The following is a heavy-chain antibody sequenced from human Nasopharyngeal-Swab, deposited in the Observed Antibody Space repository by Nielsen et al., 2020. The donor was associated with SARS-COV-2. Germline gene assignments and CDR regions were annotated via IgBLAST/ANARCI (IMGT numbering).Heavy chain of an antibody. J-gene: IGHJ1*01. D-gene: IGHD1-26*01. CDR3: ARLGGSYGAEYFQH. V-gene: IGHV3-21*01. CDR2: ISSSSSYI. CDR1: GFTFSSYS. Sequence: GESLKISCAASGFTFSSYSMNWVRQAPGKGLEWVSSISSSSSYIYYADSVKGRFTISRDNAKNSLYLQMNSLRAEDTAVYYCARLGGSYGAEYFQHWGQGTLVTVSS.